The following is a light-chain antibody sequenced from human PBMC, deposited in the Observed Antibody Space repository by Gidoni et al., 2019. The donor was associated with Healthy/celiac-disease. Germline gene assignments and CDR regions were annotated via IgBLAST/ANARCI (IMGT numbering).Light chain of an antibody. Sequence: EIVLTQSPATLSLSPGERATLSCRASQSLSSSLAWYQQKPGQAPRLLIYDASNRATGIPARFSGSGSGTDFTLTISSLAPEDFAVYYCQQRSNWPPMYTFGQGTKLEIK. CDR3: QQRSNWPPMYT. J-gene: IGKJ2*01. V-gene: IGKV3-11*01. CDR1: QSLSSS. CDR2: DAS.